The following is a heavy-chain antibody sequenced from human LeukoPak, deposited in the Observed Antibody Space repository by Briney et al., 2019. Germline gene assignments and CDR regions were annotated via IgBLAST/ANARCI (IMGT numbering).Heavy chain of an antibody. Sequence: PSETLSLTCTVSGGSISSSSYYWGCIRQPPGKGLGWIGSIHYSGSTYYNPSLKSRVTISVDTSKNQFSLKLSSVTAADTAVYYCAKFLLLDYGGNSLEYFQHWGQGTLVTVSS. CDR3: AKFLLLDYGGNSLEYFQH. J-gene: IGHJ1*01. V-gene: IGHV4-39*01. CDR1: GGSISSSSYY. CDR2: IHYSGST. D-gene: IGHD4-23*01.